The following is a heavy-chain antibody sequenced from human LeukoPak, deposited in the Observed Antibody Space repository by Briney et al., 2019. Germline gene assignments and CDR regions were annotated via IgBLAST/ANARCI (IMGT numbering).Heavy chain of an antibody. V-gene: IGHV4-34*01. CDR3: ARGEDPVTDP. CDR2: INHSGST. Sequence: SGTLSLTCAVYGGSFSGYYWSWIRQPPGKGLEWIGEINHSGSTNYNPSLKSRVTISVDTSKNQFSLKLSSVTAANTAVYYCARGEDPVTDPWGQRTLVTVSS. J-gene: IGHJ5*02. D-gene: IGHD4-11*01. CDR1: GGSFSGYY.